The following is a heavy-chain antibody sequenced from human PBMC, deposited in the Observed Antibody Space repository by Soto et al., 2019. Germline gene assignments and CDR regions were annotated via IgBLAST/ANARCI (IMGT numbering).Heavy chain of an antibody. CDR2: ISYDGSNK. Sequence: GGSLRLSCAASGFTFSSYGMHWVRPAPGKGLEWVAVISYDGSNKYYADSVKGRFTISRDNSKNTLYLQMNSLRAEDTAVYYCAKKGREVYYMDVWGKGTTVTVSS. CDR3: AKKGREVYYMDV. CDR1: GFTFSSYG. D-gene: IGHD1-26*01. J-gene: IGHJ6*03. V-gene: IGHV3-30*18.